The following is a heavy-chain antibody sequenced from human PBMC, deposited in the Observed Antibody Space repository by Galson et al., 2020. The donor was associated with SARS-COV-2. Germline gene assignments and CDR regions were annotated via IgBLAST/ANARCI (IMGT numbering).Heavy chain of an antibody. CDR1: GSSFSNYA. V-gene: IGHV3-30-3*01. J-gene: IGHJ4*02. CDR2: ITYDGNNN. CDR3: ARDYDISTGYFRGLLDY. Sequence: GGSLRLSCAASGSSFSNYAMHWVRQAPGKGLEWVAVITYDGNNNYHADSVRGRFTISRDNSKNTLYLQMNSLRVEDTAVYYCARDYDISTGYFRGLLDYWGQGTLVTVSS. D-gene: IGHD3-9*01.